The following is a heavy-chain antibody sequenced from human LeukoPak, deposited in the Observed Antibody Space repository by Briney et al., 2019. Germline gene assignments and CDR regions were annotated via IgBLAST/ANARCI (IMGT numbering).Heavy chain of an antibody. V-gene: IGHV3-21*01. CDR3: ARGQYFDWSLSIH. J-gene: IGHJ4*02. Sequence: GGSLRLSCAASGLTFSSYSMNWVRQAPGKGLEWVSSISSSSSYIYYADSVKGRFTISRDNAKNSLYLQMNSLRAEDTAVYYCARGQYFDWSLSIHWGQGTLVTVSS. CDR2: ISSSSSYI. CDR1: GLTFSSYS. D-gene: IGHD3-9*01.